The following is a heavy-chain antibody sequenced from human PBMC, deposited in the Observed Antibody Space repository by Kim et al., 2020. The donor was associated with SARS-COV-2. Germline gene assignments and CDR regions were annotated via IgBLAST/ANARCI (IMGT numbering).Heavy chain of an antibody. CDR3: AKDDGGYSYANGYYGMDV. CDR2: ISGSGGST. Sequence: GGSLRLSCAASGFTFSSYAMSWVRQAPGKGLEWVSAISGSGGSTYYADSVKGRFTISRDNSKNTLYLQMNSLRAEDTAVYYCAKDDGGYSYANGYYGMDVWGQGTMVTVSS. CDR1: GFTFSSYA. V-gene: IGHV3-23*01. J-gene: IGHJ6*02. D-gene: IGHD5-18*01.